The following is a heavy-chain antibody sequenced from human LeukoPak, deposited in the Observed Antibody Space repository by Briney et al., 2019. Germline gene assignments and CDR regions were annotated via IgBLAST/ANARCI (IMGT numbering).Heavy chain of an antibody. V-gene: IGHV3-48*03. CDR2: INSGGTPI. Sequence: GGSLRLSCAASGFILSNYEMNWVRQAPGKGLEWISYINSGGTPIYYADYVKGRFTMSRDYAKNSLYLQMNSLRAEDTAVYYCARDFSGWSVDPWGQGTLVTVSS. D-gene: IGHD6-19*01. CDR1: GFILSNYE. J-gene: IGHJ5*02. CDR3: ARDFSGWSVDP.